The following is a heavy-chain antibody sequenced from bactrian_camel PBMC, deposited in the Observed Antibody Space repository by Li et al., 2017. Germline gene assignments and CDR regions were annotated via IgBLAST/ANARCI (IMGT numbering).Heavy chain of an antibody. J-gene: IGHJ4*01. Sequence: VQLVESGGGSAQAGQTLRLSCTASGFAFDASETGWYRQAPGKGLEWVSSIFSDDGYTYYADSVKGRFTISRDNAKNTVYLQMNSLKPEDTAMYYCAADSTDIFVGGTCGHNGYDYWGQGTQVTVS. CDR3: AADSTDIFVGGTCGHNGYDY. CDR1: GFAFDASE. CDR2: IFSDDGYT. V-gene: IGHV3S7*01. D-gene: IGHD6*01.